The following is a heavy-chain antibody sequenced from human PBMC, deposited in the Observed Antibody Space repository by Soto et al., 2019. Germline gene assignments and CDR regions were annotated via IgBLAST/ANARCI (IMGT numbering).Heavy chain of an antibody. J-gene: IGHJ5*02. Sequence: QITLKESGPTLVKPTQTLTLTCTFSGFSLSTSGVGVAWIRQPPGKALEWLALIYWDDDKRYSPSLKTRLTSTKDTSKPQVVLTMTKMDPVDTATYYCAHGTEKFDPWGQGTLVTVSS. V-gene: IGHV2-5*02. CDR3: AHGTEKFDP. CDR1: GFSLSTSGVG. CDR2: IYWDDDK.